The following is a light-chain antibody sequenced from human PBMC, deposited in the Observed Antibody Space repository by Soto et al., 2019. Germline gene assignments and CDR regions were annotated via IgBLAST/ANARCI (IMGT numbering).Light chain of an antibody. Sequence: QSVLTQSPSASASLGASVKRTCTLSSGHSSYAIAWHQQQTEKGPRYLMKLNSDGSHSKGAGIPDSFSGSSSGAERYLTISSLQSEDEADYYCQTWGTGLLVFGGGTKLTVL. V-gene: IGLV4-69*01. CDR2: LNSDGSH. CDR1: SGHSSYA. CDR3: QTWGTGLLV. J-gene: IGLJ3*02.